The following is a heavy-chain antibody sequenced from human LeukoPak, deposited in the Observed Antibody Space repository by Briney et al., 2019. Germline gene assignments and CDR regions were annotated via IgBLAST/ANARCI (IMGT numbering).Heavy chain of an antibody. V-gene: IGHV3-30*03. CDR3: ARSWIGGNWFDP. J-gene: IGHJ5*02. CDR2: ISYDGSNK. Sequence: GGSLRLSCAASGFTFSSYGMHWVRQAPGKGLEWVAVISYDGSNKYYADSVKGRFTISRDNSKNTLYLQMNSLRAEDTAVYYCARSWIGGNWFDPWGQGTLVTVSS. CDR1: GFTFSSYG. D-gene: IGHD2-2*03.